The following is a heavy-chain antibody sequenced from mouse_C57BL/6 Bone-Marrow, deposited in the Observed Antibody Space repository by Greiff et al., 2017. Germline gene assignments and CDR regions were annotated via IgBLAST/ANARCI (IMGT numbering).Heavy chain of an antibody. CDR1: GFTFSSYG. J-gene: IGHJ3*01. CDR2: ISSAGSYP. CDR3: ASGYGGSYVGVAY. D-gene: IGHD1-1*01. Sequence: EVKLQESGGDLVKPGGSLKLSCAASGFTFSSYGMSWVRQTPDKRLEWVATISSAGSYPYYPDSVKGRFTISRYNAKNTLYLQMSSLKSEDTAMYYCASGYGGSYVGVAYWGQGTLVTVSA. V-gene: IGHV5-6*01.